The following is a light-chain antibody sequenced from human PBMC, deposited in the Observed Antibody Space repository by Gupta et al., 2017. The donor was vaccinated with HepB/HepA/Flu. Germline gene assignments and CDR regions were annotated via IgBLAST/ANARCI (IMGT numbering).Light chain of an antibody. Sequence: DIVMPHSPVPLRATPGEADPLPCRSSQNLLSRNGNNYVEWYLQKPGQSPQLLIYLGSIRASGVPDRFSGSGSGTDFTLKISRVEAEDVGVYYCMQALTAPLTFGGGTRVEIK. CDR2: LGS. V-gene: IGKV2-28*01. J-gene: IGKJ4*01. CDR1: QNLLSRNGNNY. CDR3: MQALTAPLT.